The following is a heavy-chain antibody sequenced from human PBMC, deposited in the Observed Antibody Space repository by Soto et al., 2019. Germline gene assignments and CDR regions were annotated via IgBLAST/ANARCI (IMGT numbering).Heavy chain of an antibody. J-gene: IGHJ4*02. CDR2: ISWNTGNI. D-gene: IGHD6-19*01. Sequence: PGGSLRLSCAASGFTFDDYAMHWVRQTPGKGLEWVSSISWNTGNIGYADSVEGRFPSSKNNTKTPFYLQIKNLRAEDTALYYCEKEAINSGWSGGRKYYFDYWGQGALVTVSS. V-gene: IGHV3-9*01. CDR3: EKEAINSGWSGGRKYYFDY. CDR1: GFTFDDYA.